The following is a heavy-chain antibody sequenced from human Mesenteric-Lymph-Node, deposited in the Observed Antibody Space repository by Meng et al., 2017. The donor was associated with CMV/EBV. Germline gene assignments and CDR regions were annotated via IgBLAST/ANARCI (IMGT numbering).Heavy chain of an antibody. J-gene: IGHJ6*02. V-gene: IGHV3-33*01. Sequence: TFSSFGMHWVRQAPGKGLEWVAIIWFDGSKTYYADSVKGRFTISRDKSQNTTYLQMNSLRAEDTAVYYCARDQYPFESYSYYYGMDVWGQGTTVTVSS. CDR3: ARDQYPFESYSYYYGMDV. CDR1: TFSSFG. D-gene: IGHD2-15*01. CDR2: IWFDGSKT.